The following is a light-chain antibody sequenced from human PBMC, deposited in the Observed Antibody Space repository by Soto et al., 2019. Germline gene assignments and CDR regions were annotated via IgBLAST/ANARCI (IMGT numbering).Light chain of an antibody. CDR2: LAS. J-gene: IGKJ4*01. Sequence: DIQLTQSPSFLSASVGDRVTITRRASQDNRNYLAWYQQKPGKAPKLLISLASTLQSGVPSRFSGSGSGTEFTLTISSLQPEDFATYYCQQHNAYPLTFGGGTKVEIK. V-gene: IGKV1-9*01. CDR3: QQHNAYPLT. CDR1: QDNRNY.